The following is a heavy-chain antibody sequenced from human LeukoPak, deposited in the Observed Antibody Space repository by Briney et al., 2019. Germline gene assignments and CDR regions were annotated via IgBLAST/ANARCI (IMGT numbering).Heavy chain of an antibody. CDR2: IYSGGST. CDR1: GFTFGTYA. V-gene: IGHV3-53*04. Sequence: GGSLRLSCTSSGFTFGTYAVSWFRQAPGKGLEWVSVIYSGGSTYYADSVKGRFTISGHNSKNTLYLQMNSLRAEDTAVYYCARDFGRDAFDIWGQGTMVTVSS. CDR3: ARDFGRDAFDI. J-gene: IGHJ3*02. D-gene: IGHD2-15*01.